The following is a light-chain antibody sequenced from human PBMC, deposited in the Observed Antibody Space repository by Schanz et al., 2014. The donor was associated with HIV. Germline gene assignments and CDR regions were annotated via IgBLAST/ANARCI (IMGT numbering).Light chain of an antibody. J-gene: IGKJ2*01. V-gene: IGKV3-15*01. Sequence: VLTQSPVTLSLSPGETATLSCGASQSVSGNYLAWYQQKPGQAPRLLIHGASTRATGVPARFSGSGSGTQFTLTISSLQSDDFAIYYCQQYIKWPLYTFGQGTKLDVK. CDR3: QQYIKWPLYT. CDR1: QSVSGN. CDR2: GAS.